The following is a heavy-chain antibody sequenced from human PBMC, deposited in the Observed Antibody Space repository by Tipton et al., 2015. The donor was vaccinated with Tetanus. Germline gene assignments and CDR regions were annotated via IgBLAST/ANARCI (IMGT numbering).Heavy chain of an antibody. D-gene: IGHD2-8*01. V-gene: IGHV5-51*01. CDR3: ARAHCTDGVCNFDF. Sequence: VQLVQSGGEVKKPGESLKISCKGSGYIFNNYWIGWVRQKPGKGLEWMGIIYPGDSDTRYSPSFQGRVTLSVDKSINPAYLQWSSLKASDTSMFYCARAHCTDGVCNFDFWGQGALVTVAS. J-gene: IGHJ4*02. CDR2: IYPGDSDT. CDR1: GYIFNNYW.